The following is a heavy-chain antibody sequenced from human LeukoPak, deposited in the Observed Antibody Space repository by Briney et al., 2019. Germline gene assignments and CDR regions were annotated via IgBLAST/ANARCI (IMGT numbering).Heavy chain of an antibody. CDR3: AKVHGDSWYYFDN. J-gene: IGHJ4*02. Sequence: GGSLRLSCAASGFTFSTYAMHWVSQAPGKGLEWVAVISYDGSNIYYADSVKGRFTISRDNSKNTLYLQMNSLIPEDTAVYYCAKVHGDSWYYFDNWGQGTLVTVSS. D-gene: IGHD2-21*02. CDR1: GFTFSTYA. V-gene: IGHV3-30-3*01. CDR2: ISYDGSNI.